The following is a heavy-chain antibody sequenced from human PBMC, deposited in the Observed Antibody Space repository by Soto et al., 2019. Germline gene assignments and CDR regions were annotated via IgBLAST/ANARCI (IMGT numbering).Heavy chain of an antibody. D-gene: IGHD3-10*01. J-gene: IGHJ4*02. CDR1: GYTFTSYG. Sequence: QVQLVQSGAEVKKPGASVKVSCKASGYTFTSYGISWVRQAPGQGLEGMGWISAYNGNTNYAQKLQGRVTMTTDTSTSTDYMELRSLRSDDTAVYYCARVSVSYYYGSGSYYFDYWGQGTLVTVSS. V-gene: IGHV1-18*01. CDR3: ARVSVSYYYGSGSYYFDY. CDR2: ISAYNGNT.